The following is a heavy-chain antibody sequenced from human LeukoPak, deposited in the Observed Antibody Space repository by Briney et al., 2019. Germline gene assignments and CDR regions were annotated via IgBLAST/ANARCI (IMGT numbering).Heavy chain of an antibody. D-gene: IGHD1-26*01. CDR1: GGSISSGSYY. J-gene: IGHJ5*02. CDR2: IYYSGST. V-gene: IGHV4-39*01. CDR3: ARHEYSGSYYGLSWFDP. Sequence: SETLSLTCTVSGGSISSGSYYWSWIRQPAGKGLEWIGRIYYSGSTYYNPSRKSRVTISVDTSKNQLSLRLSSLTAADTAVYYCARHEYSGSYYGLSWFDPWGQGTLVTVSS.